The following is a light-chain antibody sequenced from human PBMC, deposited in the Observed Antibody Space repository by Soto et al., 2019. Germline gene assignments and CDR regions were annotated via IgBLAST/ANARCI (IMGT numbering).Light chain of an antibody. CDR2: DVS. V-gene: IGLV2-11*01. J-gene: IGLJ1*01. CDR3: CSYAGSYTEV. Sequence: QSALTQPRSVSGSPGQSVTISCTGTSNDVGGYNYVSWYQQHPGKAPKVMIYDVSKRPSGVPDRFSGSKSGNTASLTISGLQAEDEADYYCCSYAGSYTEVFGTGTKVTVL. CDR1: SNDVGGYNY.